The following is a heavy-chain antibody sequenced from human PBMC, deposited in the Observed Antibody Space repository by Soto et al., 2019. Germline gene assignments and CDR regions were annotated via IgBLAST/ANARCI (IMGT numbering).Heavy chain of an antibody. CDR3: AKASAGGYDFLSVGFIDY. V-gene: IGHV3-23*01. CDR1: GFTFSSYA. J-gene: IGHJ4*02. D-gene: IGHD5-12*01. Sequence: EVQLLESGGGLVQPGGSLRLSCAASGFTFSSYAMSWVHQAPGKGLEWVSAISGSGGSTYYADSVKGRFTISRDNSKNTLYLQMNSLRAEDTAVYYCAKASAGGYDFLSVGFIDYWGQGTLVTVSS. CDR2: ISGSGGST.